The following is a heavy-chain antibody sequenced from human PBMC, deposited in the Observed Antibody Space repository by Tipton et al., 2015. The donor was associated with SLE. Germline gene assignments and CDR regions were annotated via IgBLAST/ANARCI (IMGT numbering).Heavy chain of an antibody. J-gene: IGHJ4*02. CDR2: IYYSGST. CDR3: ARSTTTMNLPRFDF. CDR1: GDSISRYY. D-gene: IGHD4-17*01. V-gene: IGHV4-59*07. Sequence: TLSLTCTVSGDSISRYYWSWIRQPPGKGLEWIGYIYYSGSTNYNPSLKSRITISLDTSKNQFSLRLSSVTAADTAVYFCARSTTTMNLPRFDFWGLGTLVTVSS.